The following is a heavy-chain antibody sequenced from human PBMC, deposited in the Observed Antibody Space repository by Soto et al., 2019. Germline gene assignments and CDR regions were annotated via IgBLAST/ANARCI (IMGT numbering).Heavy chain of an antibody. Sequence: QVQLVESGGGVVQPGRSLRLSCAASGFTFSSYAMHWVRQAPGKGLEWVAVISYDGSNKYYADSVKGRFTISRDNSKNTLYLQMNSLRADDTAVYYCARVQHRITMIVEDAFDIWGQGTMVTVSS. J-gene: IGHJ3*02. CDR1: GFTFSSYA. CDR3: ARVQHRITMIVEDAFDI. V-gene: IGHV3-30-3*01. D-gene: IGHD3-22*01. CDR2: ISYDGSNK.